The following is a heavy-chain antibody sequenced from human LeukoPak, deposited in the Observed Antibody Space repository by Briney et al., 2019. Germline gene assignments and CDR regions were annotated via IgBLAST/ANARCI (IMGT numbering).Heavy chain of an antibody. CDR2: IIPIFGTA. Sequence: ASVKVSCKASGGTFSSYAISWVRQAPGQGLEWMGGIIPIFGTANYAQKFQGRVTITTDESTSTAYMELSSLRSEDTAVYYCASPRTMVRGAKGAFGYWGQGTLVTVSS. CDR3: ASPRTMVRGAKGAFGY. V-gene: IGHV1-69*05. CDR1: GGTFSSYA. D-gene: IGHD3-10*01. J-gene: IGHJ4*02.